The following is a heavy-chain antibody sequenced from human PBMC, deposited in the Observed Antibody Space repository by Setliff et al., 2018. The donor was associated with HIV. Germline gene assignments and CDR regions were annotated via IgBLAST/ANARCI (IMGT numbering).Heavy chain of an antibody. CDR3: ATGRRYGLFNP. V-gene: IGHV4-59*01. CDR2: AHYTERT. Sequence: SETLSLTCSVSGGSISSDYWSWIRQPPGKGPEWIGYAHYTERTNYNPSLKSRVTISVDTSKNQFTLNLNSVTAADTAVYYCATGRRYGLFNPWGQGTLVTVSS. CDR1: GGSISSDY. J-gene: IGHJ5*02. D-gene: IGHD1-20*01.